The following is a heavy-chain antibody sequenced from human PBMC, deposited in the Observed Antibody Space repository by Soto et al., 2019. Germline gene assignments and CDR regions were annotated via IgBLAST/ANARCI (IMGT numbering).Heavy chain of an antibody. Sequence: GGSLRLSCAASGLTFSSYGMHWVRQAPGKGLEWVAVIWYDGSNKYYADSVKGRFTISRDNSKNTLYLQMNSLRAEDTAVYYCARDSQSDYDILTGPTYYYYGMDFWGQGTTVTVSS. J-gene: IGHJ6*02. CDR3: ARDSQSDYDILTGPTYYYYGMDF. CDR1: GLTFSSYG. D-gene: IGHD3-9*01. CDR2: IWYDGSNK. V-gene: IGHV3-33*01.